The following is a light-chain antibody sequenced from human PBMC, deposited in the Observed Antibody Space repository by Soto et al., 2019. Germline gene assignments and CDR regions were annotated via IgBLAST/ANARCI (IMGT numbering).Light chain of an antibody. CDR3: QQYGSSSWT. CDR2: GAS. V-gene: IGKV3-20*01. Sequence: DIVLTQSPGTLSLSPGERATLSCRASQSVSSIYLAWYQRKPGQAPRLLIYGASSRATGIPDRFSGSGSGTDFTLTISRLEPEDFAVYYCQQYGSSSWTFGQGTKVDIK. J-gene: IGKJ1*01. CDR1: QSVSSIY.